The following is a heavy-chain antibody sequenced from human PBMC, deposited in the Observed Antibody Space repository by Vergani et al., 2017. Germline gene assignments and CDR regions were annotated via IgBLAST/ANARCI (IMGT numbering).Heavy chain of an antibody. J-gene: IGHJ2*01. CDR1: RYA. Sequence: RYARWVRQAPGKGLEWVSAISGSGGSTYYADSVKGRFTISRDNSKNTLYLQMNSLRAEDTAVYYCAKWNWYFDLWGRGTLVTVSS. V-gene: IGHV3-23*01. CDR3: AKWNWYFDL. CDR2: ISGSGGST.